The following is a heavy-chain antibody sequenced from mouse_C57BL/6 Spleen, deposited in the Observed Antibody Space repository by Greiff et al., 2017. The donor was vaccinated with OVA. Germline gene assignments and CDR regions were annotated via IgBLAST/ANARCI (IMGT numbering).Heavy chain of an antibody. V-gene: IGHV1-82*01. CDR3: AREGSTIVTTRFAY. D-gene: IGHD2-5*01. Sequence: QVQLKESGPELVKPGASVKISCKASGYAFSSSWMNWVKQRPGKGLEWIGRIYPGDGDTNYNGKFKGKATLTADKSSSTAYMQLSSLTSEDSAVYFCAREGSTIVTTRFAYWGQGTLVTVSA. CDR2: IYPGDGDT. J-gene: IGHJ3*01. CDR1: GYAFSSSW.